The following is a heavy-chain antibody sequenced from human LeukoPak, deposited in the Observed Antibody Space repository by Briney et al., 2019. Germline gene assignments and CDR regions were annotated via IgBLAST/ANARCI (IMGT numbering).Heavy chain of an antibody. CDR2: INTNTGNP. CDR3: ARPIAAAGTGEVGY. Sequence: ASVKVSCKASGGTFSSYAISWVRQAPGQGLEWMGWINTNTGNPTYAQGFTGRFVFSLDTSVSTAYLQISSLKAEDTAVYYCARPIAAAGTGEVGYWGLGTLVTVSS. CDR1: GGTFSSYA. J-gene: IGHJ4*02. D-gene: IGHD6-13*01. V-gene: IGHV7-4-1*02.